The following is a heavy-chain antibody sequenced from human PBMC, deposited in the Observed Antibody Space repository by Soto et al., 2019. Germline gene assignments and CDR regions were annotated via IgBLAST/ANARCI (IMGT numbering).Heavy chain of an antibody. J-gene: IGHJ4*02. D-gene: IGHD3-10*01. V-gene: IGHV4-30-2*01. CDR2: VLRSGST. Sequence: PSETLSITCTGSGGSISRGDYSLSWVRQPPGKGMAWIGYVLRSGSTYYSPSLKSRVTISVDGSKNQFYLKLTSVPAADTGVYYCTRGSYGAGSDYWGQGTLVTVSS. CDR3: TRGSYGAGSDY. CDR1: GGSISRGDYS.